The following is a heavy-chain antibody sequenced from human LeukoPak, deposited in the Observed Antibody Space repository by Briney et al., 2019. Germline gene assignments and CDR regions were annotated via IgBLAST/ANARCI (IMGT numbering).Heavy chain of an antibody. J-gene: IGHJ3*02. Sequence: GGSLRLSCAASGFTFSSYGMHWVRQAPGKGLEWVAFIRYDGSNKYYADSVKGRFTISRDNSKNTLYLQMNSLRAEDTAVYYCAKDRYSSGWWYAFDIWGRGTMVTVSS. CDR3: AKDRYSSGWWYAFDI. D-gene: IGHD6-19*01. CDR1: GFTFSSYG. V-gene: IGHV3-30*02. CDR2: IRYDGSNK.